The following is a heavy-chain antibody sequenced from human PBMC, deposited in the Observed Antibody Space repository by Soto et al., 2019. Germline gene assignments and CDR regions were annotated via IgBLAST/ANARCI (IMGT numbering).Heavy chain of an antibody. CDR1: RGTFMSYA. J-gene: IGHJ6*02. Sequence: SVEVSFKASRGTFMSYAISWVRQAPGQGLEWMGGIIPIFGTANYAQKFQGRVTITADESTSTAYMELSSLRSEDTAVYYCARVTAMVTYGMDVWGQGTTVTVSS. CDR2: IIPIFGTA. CDR3: ARVTAMVTYGMDV. D-gene: IGHD5-18*01. V-gene: IGHV1-69*13.